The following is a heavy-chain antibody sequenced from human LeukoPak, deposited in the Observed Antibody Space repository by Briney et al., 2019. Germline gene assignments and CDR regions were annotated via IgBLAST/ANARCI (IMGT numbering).Heavy chain of an antibody. V-gene: IGHV4-34*01. CDR2: INHSGST. D-gene: IGHD2-15*01. CDR1: GGSISSYY. Sequence: KPSETLSLTCTVSGGSISSYYWSWIRQPPGKGLEWIGEINHSGSTNYNPSLRSRVTISVDTSKNQFSLKLSSVTAADTAVYYCASLVVVAATNISNWFDPWGQGTLVTVSS. CDR3: ASLVVVAATNISNWFDP. J-gene: IGHJ5*02.